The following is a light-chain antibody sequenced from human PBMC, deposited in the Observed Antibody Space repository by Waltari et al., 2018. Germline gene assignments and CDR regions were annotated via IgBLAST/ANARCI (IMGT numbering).Light chain of an antibody. CDR2: AAS. Sequence: DIQMTQSPSSLSASVGDRITITCRASQSIRSYLSWYQQKPGKAPELLIYAASNLLSGVPSRFSGSGSGTDFTLTISSLQPEDFATYYCQQFKSYPITFGQGTRLEIK. CDR1: QSIRSY. J-gene: IGKJ5*01. CDR3: QQFKSYPIT. V-gene: IGKV1-39*01.